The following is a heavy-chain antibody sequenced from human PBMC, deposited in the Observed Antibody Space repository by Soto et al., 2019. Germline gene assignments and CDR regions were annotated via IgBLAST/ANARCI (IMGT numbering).Heavy chain of an antibody. J-gene: IGHJ6*02. CDR1: GYSISSGDY. Sequence: SETLSLTCAVSGYSISSGDYWVWIRQTPGKGLEWIGNIYHSGASNYNPSLKSRVSISVDTSKNQFSLKLKSVTAADTAVYYCARVLSDGDYDYYYYGMDVWGQGTTVTVSS. CDR2: IYHSGAS. V-gene: IGHV4-38-2*01. CDR3: ARVLSDGDYDYYYYGMDV. D-gene: IGHD4-17*01.